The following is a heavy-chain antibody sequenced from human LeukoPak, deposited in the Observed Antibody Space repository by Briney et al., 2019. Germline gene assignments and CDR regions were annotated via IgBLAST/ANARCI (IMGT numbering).Heavy chain of an antibody. CDR3: AKDFGRNLGGPGY. V-gene: IGHV3-23*01. CDR2: ISGDGYSA. CDR1: GFTFSTYT. Sequence: GGSLRLSCAASGFTFSTYTMAWVRQAPGGGLEWVSGISGDGYSAYYADSVKGRFAISRDNSKSTLYLQMNSLRAEDTAVYYCAKDFGRNLGGPGYWGRGTRVTVSS. J-gene: IGHJ4*02. D-gene: IGHD3-10*01.